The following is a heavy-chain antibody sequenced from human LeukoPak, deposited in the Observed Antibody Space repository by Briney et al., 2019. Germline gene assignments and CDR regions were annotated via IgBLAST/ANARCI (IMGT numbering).Heavy chain of an antibody. CDR1: GFTFTNSA. CDR3: ATPRDGDYQNDAFDI. V-gene: IGHV1-58*02. Sequence: GTSVKVSCKASGFTFTNSAMQWVRQARGQRLEWIGWIVVGSGNTSYAQKFQERVTITRDMSTSTAYMELSSLRSEDTAVYYCATPRDGDYQNDAFDIWGQGTMVTVSS. CDR2: IVVGSGNT. D-gene: IGHD4-17*01. J-gene: IGHJ3*02.